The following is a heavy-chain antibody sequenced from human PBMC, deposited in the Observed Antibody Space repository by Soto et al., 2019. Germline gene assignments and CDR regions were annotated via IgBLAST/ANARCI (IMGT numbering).Heavy chain of an antibody. Sequence: QVQLVESGGGVVQPGRSLRLSCAASGFSFSTYAMHWVRQAPGKGLEWVAVISDDGSNKYYADSARGRFTISRDNSKKSLYLQMTSLRAEDTAVYYCAKETTVTTFLGYFYYYGMDVWGQGTTVTVSS. D-gene: IGHD4-17*01. V-gene: IGHV3-30*18. CDR3: AKETTVTTFLGYFYYYGMDV. CDR2: ISDDGSNK. CDR1: GFSFSTYA. J-gene: IGHJ6*02.